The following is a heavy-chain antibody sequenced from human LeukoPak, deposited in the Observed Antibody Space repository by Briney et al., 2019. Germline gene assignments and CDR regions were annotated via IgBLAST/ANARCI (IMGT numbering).Heavy chain of an antibody. V-gene: IGHV7-4-1*02. CDR3: AREVAPGGFDY. D-gene: IGHD4-23*01. CDR1: GYTFTSYA. J-gene: IGHJ4*02. Sequence: ASVKVSCKASGYTFTSYAMNWVRQAPGQGLEWMGWINTNTGNPTYAQGFTGRFVLSLDTSVSTAYLQISSLKAEDTAAYYCAREVAPGGFDYWGRGTLVTVSS. CDR2: INTNTGNP.